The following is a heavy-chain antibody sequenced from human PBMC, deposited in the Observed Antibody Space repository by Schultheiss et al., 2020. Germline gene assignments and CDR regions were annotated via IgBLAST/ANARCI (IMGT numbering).Heavy chain of an antibody. CDR2: ISSSSSYI. CDR3: ARVPINSYDLYYYYYGMDV. V-gene: IGHV3-21*01. D-gene: IGHD5-18*01. J-gene: IGHJ6*02. CDR1: GFTFSSYS. Sequence: GGSLRLSCAASGFTFSSYSMNWVRQAPGKGLEWVSSISSSSSYIYYADSVKGRFTISRDNAKNSLYLQMNSLRAEDTAVYYCARVPINSYDLYYYYYGMDVWGQGTTVTVSS.